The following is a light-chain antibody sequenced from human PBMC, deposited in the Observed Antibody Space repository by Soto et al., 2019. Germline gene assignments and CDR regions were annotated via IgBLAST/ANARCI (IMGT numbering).Light chain of an antibody. CDR3: SSYTSSSPLE. V-gene: IGLV2-14*01. CDR1: SSDVGGYNY. J-gene: IGLJ2*01. Sequence: QSALTQPASVSGSPGQSITISCTGTSSDVGGYNYVSWYQQHPGKAPKLMIYDVSNRPSGVSNRFSGSKSGNTASLTISGLQAEDEADYYCSSYTSSSPLEFGVGTKLTVL. CDR2: DVS.